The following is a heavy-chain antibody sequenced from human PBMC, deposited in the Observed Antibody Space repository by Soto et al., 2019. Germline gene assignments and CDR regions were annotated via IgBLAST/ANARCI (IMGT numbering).Heavy chain of an antibody. D-gene: IGHD2-2*02. V-gene: IGHV1-2*02. CDR2: INPNSGGT. J-gene: IGHJ6*02. CDR3: ATSPIVVVPAAILLDYYYYGMDV. CDR1: GYTFTGYY. Sequence: QVQLVQSGAEVKKPGASVKVSCKASGYTFTGYYMHWVRQAPGQGLEWMGWINPNSGGTKYAQKFQGRVTMTRDTSISTAYMELSRLRSDDTAVYYCATSPIVVVPAAILLDYYYYGMDVWGQGTTVTVSS.